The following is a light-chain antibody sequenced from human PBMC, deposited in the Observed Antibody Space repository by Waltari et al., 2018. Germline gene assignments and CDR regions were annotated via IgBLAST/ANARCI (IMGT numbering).Light chain of an antibody. CDR2: EVT. Sequence: QSALTQPASVSGSPGQSITIPCTGTSSDVGSYNLVSWYQHHPGKAPKLIIYEVTKRPSGVSNRFSGSKSGNTASLTISGLQAEDETDYYCCSFVGSRTSLYVFGTGTKVSVL. V-gene: IGLV2-23*02. CDR1: SSDVGSYNL. J-gene: IGLJ1*01. CDR3: CSFVGSRTSLYV.